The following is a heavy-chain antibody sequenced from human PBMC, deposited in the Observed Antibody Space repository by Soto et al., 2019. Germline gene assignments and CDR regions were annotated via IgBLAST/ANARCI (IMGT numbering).Heavy chain of an antibody. J-gene: IGHJ4*02. Sequence: EVQLVESGGGSVQPGRSLRLSCAASGFSFDDYGMHWVRQGPGKGLEWVSGISGNSGDIYYADSVKGRFTISRDNAKRSLYLQMNSLRTEATALYYCAKDNDLDRDGPFDYWGQGILVTVSS. V-gene: IGHV3-9*01. CDR3: AKDNDLDRDGPFDY. CDR1: GFSFDDYG. CDR2: ISGNSGDI. D-gene: IGHD2-2*03.